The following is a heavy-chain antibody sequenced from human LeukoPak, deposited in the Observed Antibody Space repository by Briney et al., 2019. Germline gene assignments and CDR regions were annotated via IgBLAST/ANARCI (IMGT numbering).Heavy chain of an antibody. Sequence: PSETLSLTCTVSGDSISSGTYYWASVRQPPGKGLEWIGSIHYSGSAYYNPSLKSRVTISVDTSSNQFSLKLSSVTAADTAVYYCARHGFLLATTKGWFDPWGQGTLVTVSS. J-gene: IGHJ5*02. V-gene: IGHV4-39*01. CDR3: ARHGFLLATTKGWFDP. CDR1: GDSISSGTYY. CDR2: IHYSGSA. D-gene: IGHD1-26*01.